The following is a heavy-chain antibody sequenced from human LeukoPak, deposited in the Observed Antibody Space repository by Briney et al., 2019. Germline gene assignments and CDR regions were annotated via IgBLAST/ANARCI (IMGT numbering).Heavy chain of an antibody. Sequence: SETLSLTCTVSGGSVSSGSYYWSWIRQPPGTGLEWIGYIYYSGSTNYNPSLKSRVAISVDTSKNQFSLKLSSVTAADTAVYYCARDRYCSGGSCYRGDAFDIWGQGTMVTVSS. J-gene: IGHJ3*02. D-gene: IGHD2-15*01. CDR2: IYYSGST. V-gene: IGHV4-61*01. CDR1: GGSVSSGSYY. CDR3: ARDRYCSGGSCYRGDAFDI.